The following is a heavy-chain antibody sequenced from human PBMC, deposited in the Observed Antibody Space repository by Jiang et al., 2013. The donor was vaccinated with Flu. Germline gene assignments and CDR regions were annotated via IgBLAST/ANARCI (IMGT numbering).Heavy chain of an antibody. Sequence: LLKPSETLSLTCTVSGGSISSSSYYWGWIRQPPGKGLEWIGSIYYSGSTYYNPSLKSRVTISVDTSKNQFSLKLSSVTAADTAVYYCARHGGETYYDFWSGLNAFDIWGQGTMVTVSS. CDR1: GGSISSSSYY. J-gene: IGHJ3*02. V-gene: IGHV4-39*01. CDR2: IYYSGST. D-gene: IGHD3-3*01. CDR3: ARHGGETYYDFWSGLNAFDI.